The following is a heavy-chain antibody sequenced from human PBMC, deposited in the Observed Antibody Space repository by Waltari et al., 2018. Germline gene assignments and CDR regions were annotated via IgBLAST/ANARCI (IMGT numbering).Heavy chain of an antibody. CDR1: GGTISSSSYY. V-gene: IGHV4-39*01. CDR3: ARHGRFLEWLVDY. CDR2: IYYSGST. Sequence: QLQLQESGPGLVKPSETLSLTCTVPGGTISSSSYYWGWIRQPPGKGLEWIGSIYYSGSTYYNPSLKSRVTISVDTSKNQFSLKLSSVTAADTAVYYCARHGRFLEWLVDYWGQGTLVTVSS. D-gene: IGHD3-3*01. J-gene: IGHJ4*02.